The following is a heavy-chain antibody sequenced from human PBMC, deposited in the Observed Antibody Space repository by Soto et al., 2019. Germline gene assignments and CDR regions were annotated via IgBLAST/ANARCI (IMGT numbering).Heavy chain of an antibody. V-gene: IGHV3-30*03. Sequence: GGSLRLSCAASGFTFSSYGMHWVRQAPGKGLEWVAFISSDGSNEYYADSVKGRFTISRDNSKNTLYLQMNSLRAEVTAVYYCACETTAFDAFDIWGQGTMVTVSS. J-gene: IGHJ3*02. CDR1: GFTFSSYG. CDR3: ACETTAFDAFDI. D-gene: IGHD1-1*01. CDR2: ISSDGSNE.